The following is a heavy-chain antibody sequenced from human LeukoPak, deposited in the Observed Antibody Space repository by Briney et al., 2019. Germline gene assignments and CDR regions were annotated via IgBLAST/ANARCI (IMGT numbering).Heavy chain of an antibody. CDR1: GGSISSYY. V-gene: IGHV4-59*12. CDR3: ARGGYDFWSGYYTGVRGPGMRWPQHGQNDWFDP. D-gene: IGHD3-3*01. CDR2: IYYSGST. Sequence: SETLSLTCTVSGGSISSYYWSWIRQPPGKGLEWIGYIYYSGSTNYNPSLKSRVTISVDTSKNQFSLKLSSVTAADTAVYYCARGGYDFWSGYYTGVRGPGMRWPQHGQNDWFDPWGQGTLVTVSS. J-gene: IGHJ5*02.